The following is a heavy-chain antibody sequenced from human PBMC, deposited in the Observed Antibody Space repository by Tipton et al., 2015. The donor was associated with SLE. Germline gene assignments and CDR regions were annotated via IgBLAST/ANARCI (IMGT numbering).Heavy chain of an antibody. CDR2: IYYSGST. D-gene: IGHD4-17*01. V-gene: IGHV4-59*01. CDR3: ARDYNGDYYFDY. Sequence: TLSLTCAVYGGSFSGYYWSWIRQPPGKGPEWIGYIYYSGSTNYNPSLKSRVTISVDTSKNQFSLKLSSVTAADTAVYYCARDYNGDYYFDYWGQGTLVTVSS. CDR1: GGSFSGYY. J-gene: IGHJ4*02.